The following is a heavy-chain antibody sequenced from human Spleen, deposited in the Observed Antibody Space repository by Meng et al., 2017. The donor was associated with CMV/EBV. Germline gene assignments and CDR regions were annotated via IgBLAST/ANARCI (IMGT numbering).Heavy chain of an antibody. CDR1: GGSISSSSYY. J-gene: IGHJ4*02. D-gene: IGHD6-13*01. Sequence: SQTLSLTCTVSGGSISSSSYYWGWIRQPPGKGLEWIGSIYYSGSTYYNPSLKSRLTISVDTSKNQFSLNLTSVTAADTAVYYCARDSTSPFDFWGQGTLVTVSS. V-gene: IGHV4-39*07. CDR3: ARDSTSPFDF. CDR2: IYYSGST.